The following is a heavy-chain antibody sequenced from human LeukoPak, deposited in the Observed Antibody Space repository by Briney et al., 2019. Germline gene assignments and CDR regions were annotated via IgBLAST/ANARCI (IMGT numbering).Heavy chain of an antibody. V-gene: IGHV4-59*12. CDR1: GGSTSSYY. CDR3: ARWKDWGSSHFDY. CDR2: IYYSGYT. D-gene: IGHD7-27*01. J-gene: IGHJ4*02. Sequence: SETLSLTCTVSGGSTSSYYWSWIRQPPGKGLKWIGNIYYSGYTTYSPSLRSRVTISVDTSKNQFSLKLSSVTAADTAVYYCARWKDWGSSHFDYWGQGTLVTVSS.